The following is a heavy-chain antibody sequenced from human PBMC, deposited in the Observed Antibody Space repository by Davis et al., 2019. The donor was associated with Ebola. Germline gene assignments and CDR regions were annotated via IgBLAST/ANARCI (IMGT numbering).Heavy chain of an antibody. Sequence: GGSLRLSCAASGFTFSSYWMSWVRQAPGKGLEWVANIKQDGSEKYYVDSVKGRFTISRDNAKNSLYLQMNSLRAEDTAVYYCARPVVGATSLFNYWGQGTLVTVSS. V-gene: IGHV3-7*01. D-gene: IGHD1-26*01. J-gene: IGHJ4*02. CDR1: GFTFSSYW. CDR2: IKQDGSEK. CDR3: ARPVVGATSLFNY.